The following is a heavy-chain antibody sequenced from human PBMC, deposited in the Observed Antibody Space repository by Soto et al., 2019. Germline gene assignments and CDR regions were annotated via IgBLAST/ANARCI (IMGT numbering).Heavy chain of an antibody. V-gene: IGHV1-69*01. Sequence: QVQLVQSGAEVKKPGSSVKVSCKASGGTFSSYAISWVRQAPGQGLEWMGGIIPIFGTANYAQKFQGRVTITADESTSTAYMELSSLRSEDTAVYYCARGAYSSSSGHRGFYYYYGMDVWGQGTTVTVSS. CDR3: ARGAYSSSSGHRGFYYYYGMDV. CDR1: GGTFSSYA. CDR2: IIPIFGTA. J-gene: IGHJ6*02. D-gene: IGHD6-6*01.